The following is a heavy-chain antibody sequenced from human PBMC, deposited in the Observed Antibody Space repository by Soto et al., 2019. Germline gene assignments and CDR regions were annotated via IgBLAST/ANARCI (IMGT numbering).Heavy chain of an antibody. CDR1: GFTFSSYW. CDR3: ARESDPLLPYYYYYMDV. Sequence: GGSLRLSCAASGFTFSSYWMSWVRQAPGKGLEWVANIKQDGSEKYYVDSVKGRFTISRDNAKNSLYLQMNSLRAEDTAVYYCARESDPLLPYYYYYMDVWGKGTTVTVSS. CDR2: IKQDGSEK. J-gene: IGHJ6*03. D-gene: IGHD3-22*01. V-gene: IGHV3-7*01.